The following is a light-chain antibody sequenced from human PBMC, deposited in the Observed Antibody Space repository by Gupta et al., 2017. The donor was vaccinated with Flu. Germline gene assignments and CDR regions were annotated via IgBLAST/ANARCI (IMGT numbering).Light chain of an antibody. J-gene: IGLJ3*02. Sequence: SVTISCTGTNSDVGAYNYVSWYQQYPGKVPKLLIYEVSRRPSGVPDRFSGSKSGNTASLTVSGLQAEDEADYYCSSDVGSDRLVFGGGTKLTVL. CDR1: NSDVGAYNY. CDR3: SSDVGSDRLV. V-gene: IGLV2-8*01. CDR2: EVS.